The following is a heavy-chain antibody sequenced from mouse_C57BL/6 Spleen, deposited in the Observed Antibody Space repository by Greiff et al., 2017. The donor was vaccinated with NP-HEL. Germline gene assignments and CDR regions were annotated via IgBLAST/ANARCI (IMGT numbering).Heavy chain of an antibody. CDR1: GYTFTSYW. D-gene: IGHD1-3*01. Sequence: VQLQQSGAELVRPGSSVKLSCKASGYTFTSYWMHWVKQRPIQGLEWIGNIDPSDSETHYNQKFKDKATLTVDKSSSTAYMQLSSLTSEDSAVYYCARKGSSSWFAYWGQGTLVTVSA. CDR2: IDPSDSET. J-gene: IGHJ3*01. CDR3: ARKGSSSWFAY. V-gene: IGHV1-52*01.